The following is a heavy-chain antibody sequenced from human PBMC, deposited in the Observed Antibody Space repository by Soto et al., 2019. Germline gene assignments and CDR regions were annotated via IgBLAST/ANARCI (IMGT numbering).Heavy chain of an antibody. CDR3: ARGGITRIYQLPPFDP. V-gene: IGHV4-39*01. Sequence: QLQLQESGPGLVKPSETLSLTCTVYGGSISSSTYYWAWIRQPPGKGLEWIGSIYYSGSAYYNPSLKSRVTISVDTFKNQFSLKVSSVTAADTALYYCARGGITRIYQLPPFDPWGQGTLVTVSS. J-gene: IGHJ5*02. CDR1: GGSISSSTYY. D-gene: IGHD2-2*01. CDR2: IYYSGSA.